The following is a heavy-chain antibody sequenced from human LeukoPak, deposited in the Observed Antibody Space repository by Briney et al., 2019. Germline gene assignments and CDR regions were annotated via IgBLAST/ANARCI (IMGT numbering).Heavy chain of an antibody. Sequence: ASVKVSCKASGYTCTIYYMHWVRQAPGQGLEWMGWINPNSGGTSYAQRFQGRVTMTRDTSISTAYMALSGLTSDHTAVYYCARNPPYCTSTSCYNDYWGQGTLVTVSS. CDR1: GYTCTIYY. CDR2: INPNSGGT. V-gene: IGHV1-2*02. D-gene: IGHD2-2*02. J-gene: IGHJ4*02. CDR3: ARNPPYCTSTSCYNDY.